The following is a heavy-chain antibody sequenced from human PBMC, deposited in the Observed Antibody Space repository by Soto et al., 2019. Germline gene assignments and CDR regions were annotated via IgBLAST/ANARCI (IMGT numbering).Heavy chain of an antibody. J-gene: IGHJ6*02. CDR3: ARDKVEGAAADTNYYYYGMDV. Sequence: GASVQVSCKASGYTFTGYYMHWVRQAPGQGLEWMGWINPNSGGTNYAQKFQGWVTMTRDTSISTAYMELSRLRSDDTAVYYCARDKVEGAAADTNYYYYGMDVWGQGTTVTVSS. CDR2: INPNSGGT. V-gene: IGHV1-2*04. CDR1: GYTFTGYY. D-gene: IGHD6-13*01.